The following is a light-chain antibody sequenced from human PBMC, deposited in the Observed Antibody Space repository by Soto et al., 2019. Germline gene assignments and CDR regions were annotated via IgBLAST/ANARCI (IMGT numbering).Light chain of an antibody. CDR2: DAS. V-gene: IGKV1-5*01. CDR1: QSISRW. Sequence: IHMTHSPSTLSASVLYRVTITFRASQSISRWLAWYQQKPGKAPKLLIHDASTLESGVPSRFSGSGSGTEFILTISSLQPDDFATYYCQQYNSYRTFGQGTKVDIK. J-gene: IGKJ1*01. CDR3: QQYNSYRT.